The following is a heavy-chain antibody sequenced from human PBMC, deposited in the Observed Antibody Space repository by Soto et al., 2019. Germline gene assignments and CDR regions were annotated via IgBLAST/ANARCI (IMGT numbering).Heavy chain of an antibody. D-gene: IGHD3-22*01. J-gene: IGHJ4*02. Sequence: EIQLVESGGGLIQPGGSLRLSCAPSWFTVSSNYMSWVRQAPGKGLEWVSFIYSGGSTYYAGSVKGRFTISRDNSKNTLYLQMNSLRAEDTAVYYCAREGWYYYDLWGQGTLVTVSS. CDR2: IYSGGST. CDR3: AREGWYYYDL. CDR1: WFTVSSNY. V-gene: IGHV3-53*01.